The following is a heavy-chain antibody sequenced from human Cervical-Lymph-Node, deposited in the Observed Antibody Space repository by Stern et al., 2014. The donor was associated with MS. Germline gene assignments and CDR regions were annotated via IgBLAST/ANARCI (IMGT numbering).Heavy chain of an antibody. CDR2: LDWDDDK. CDR3: ARSPPYYEFWNDYYYFDY. CDR1: GFSLSTSGMR. V-gene: IGHV2-70*04. D-gene: IGHD3-3*01. Sequence: QVTLKESGPALAKPTQTLTLTCTFSGFSLSTSGMRVSWIRQPPGKALEWLARLDWDDDKFYSTSLKTRLTISKDTSKNQVVLTMTNMDPVDTATYYCARSPPYYEFWNDYYYFDYWGQGTLVAVSS. J-gene: IGHJ4*02.